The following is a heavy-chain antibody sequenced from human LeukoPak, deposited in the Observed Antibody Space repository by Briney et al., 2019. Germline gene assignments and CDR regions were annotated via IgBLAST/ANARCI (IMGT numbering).Heavy chain of an antibody. CDR3: ARDMGSVAGHDY. CDR2: IYYSGST. CDR1: AGSISDYY. V-gene: IGHV4-59*01. Sequence: ASETLSLTCTVSAGSISDYYWSWIRQFSGKGLEWIGYIYYSGSTHYNPSLKSRVTISVDTSKKQFSLKLTSVTAADTTVYYCARDMGSVAGHDYWGQGTLVTVSS. D-gene: IGHD6-19*01. J-gene: IGHJ4*02.